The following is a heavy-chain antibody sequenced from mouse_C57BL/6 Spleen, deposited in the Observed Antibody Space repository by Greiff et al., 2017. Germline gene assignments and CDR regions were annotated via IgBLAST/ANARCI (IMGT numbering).Heavy chain of an antibody. CDR3: ARREVVAYYAMDY. V-gene: IGHV5-12*01. Sequence: EVQRVESGGGLVQPGGSLKLSCAASGFTFSDYYMYWVRQTPEKRLEWVAYISNGGGSTYYPDTVKGRFTISRDNAKNTLYLQMSRLKSEDTAMYYCARREVVAYYAMDYWGQGTSVTVSS. CDR2: ISNGGGST. J-gene: IGHJ4*01. D-gene: IGHD1-1*01. CDR1: GFTFSDYY.